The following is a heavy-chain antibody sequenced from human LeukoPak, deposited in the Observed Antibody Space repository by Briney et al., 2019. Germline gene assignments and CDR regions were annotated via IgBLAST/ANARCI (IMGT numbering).Heavy chain of an antibody. CDR3: ARGLVGARAFDY. J-gene: IGHJ4*02. CDR2: IYYSGST. D-gene: IGHD1-26*01. Sequence: SETLSLTCTVSGGSISSSSYYWGWIRQPPGKGLEWIGSIYYSGSTYYNPSLKSRVTISVDTSKNQFSLKLSSVTAADTAVYYCARGLVGARAFDYWGQGTLVTVSS. CDR1: GGSISSSSYY. V-gene: IGHV4-39*07.